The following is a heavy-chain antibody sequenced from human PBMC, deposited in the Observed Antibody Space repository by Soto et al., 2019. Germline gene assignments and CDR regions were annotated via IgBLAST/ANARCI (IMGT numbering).Heavy chain of an antibody. J-gene: IGHJ5*02. CDR3: ARGTYYYGSGLNWFDP. CDR2: INHSGST. Sequence: SETLSLTCAVYGGSFSGYYWSWIRQPPGKGLEWIGEINHSGSTNYNPSLKSRVTISVDTSKNQFSLKLSSVTAADTAVYYCARGTYYYGSGLNWFDPWGQGTLVTVSS. V-gene: IGHV4-34*01. CDR1: GGSFSGYY. D-gene: IGHD3-10*01.